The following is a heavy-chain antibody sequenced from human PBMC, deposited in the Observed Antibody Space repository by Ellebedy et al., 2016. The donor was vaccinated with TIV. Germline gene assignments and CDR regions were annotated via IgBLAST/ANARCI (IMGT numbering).Heavy chain of an antibody. Sequence: SETLSLTCTVSGGSISSTSYYWGWIRQPPGKGLEGIAGIYYSGSTYYNPSLRSRVTISVDTSKNQFSLKLSSVTAADTAVYYCARHSTMVRGGLPDYWGQGTPVTVSS. CDR1: GGSISSTSYY. CDR2: IYYSGST. J-gene: IGHJ4*02. CDR3: ARHSTMVRGGLPDY. D-gene: IGHD3-10*01. V-gene: IGHV4-39*01.